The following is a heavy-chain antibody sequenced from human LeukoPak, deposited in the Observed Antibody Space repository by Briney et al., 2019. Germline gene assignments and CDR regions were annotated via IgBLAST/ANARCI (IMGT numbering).Heavy chain of an antibody. V-gene: IGHV1-69*13. Sequence: SVKVSCKASGGTFSSYAISWVRQAPGQGLEWMGGIIPIFGTANYAQKFQGRVTITADESTSTAYMELSSLRSEDTAVYYCARGGFGLGVGTTRGLNWFDPWGQGTLVTVSS. J-gene: IGHJ5*02. CDR1: GGTFSSYA. D-gene: IGHD1-26*01. CDR3: ARGGFGLGVGTTRGLNWFDP. CDR2: IIPIFGTA.